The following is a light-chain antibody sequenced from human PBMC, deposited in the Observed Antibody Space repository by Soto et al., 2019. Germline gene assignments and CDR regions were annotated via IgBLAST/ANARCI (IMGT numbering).Light chain of an antibody. CDR1: QSVSGH. J-gene: IGKJ1*01. CDR2: GAS. Sequence: VVTRSPATLSXXXGXXXTPXXRASQSVSGHLAWYQQKPGQAPRLIISGASTRATGIPARFSGSGSGTEFTLTISSLQSEDFAVYYCHQYHYWWAFGQGTKVDIK. V-gene: IGKV3-15*01. CDR3: HQYHYWWA.